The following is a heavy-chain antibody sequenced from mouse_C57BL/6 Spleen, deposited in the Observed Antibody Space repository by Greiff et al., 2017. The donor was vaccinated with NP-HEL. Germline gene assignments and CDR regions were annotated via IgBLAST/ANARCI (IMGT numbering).Heavy chain of an antibody. Sequence: QVQLQQPGAELVMPGASVKLSCKASGYTFTSYRMHWVKQRPGQGLEWIGDIDPSDNYTNYNQKFKGKSTLTVDKSSSTAYLQLSRLTSDDSAVYYCARSGATGTSEYWGQGTLVTVSA. J-gene: IGHJ3*01. V-gene: IGHV1-69*01. CDR3: ARSGATGTSEY. CDR1: GYTFTSYR. D-gene: IGHD3-1*01. CDR2: IDPSDNYT.